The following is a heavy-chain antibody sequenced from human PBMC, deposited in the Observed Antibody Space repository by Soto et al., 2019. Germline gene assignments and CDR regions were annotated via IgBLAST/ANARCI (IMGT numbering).Heavy chain of an antibody. V-gene: IGHV5-51*01. CDR1: GDSFTSYW. CDR2: IYPADSDT. D-gene: IGHD3-22*01. J-gene: IGHJ3*02. CDR3: ARRGNYYDSSGYSSSAFDI. Sequence: GGSLKISWKGLGDSFTSYWVARVGQMPGESLEWMGIIYPADSDTRYSPSFQGQVTISADKSISTAYLQWSSLKASDTAMYYCARRGNYYDSSGYSSSAFDIWGQGTMVTVSS.